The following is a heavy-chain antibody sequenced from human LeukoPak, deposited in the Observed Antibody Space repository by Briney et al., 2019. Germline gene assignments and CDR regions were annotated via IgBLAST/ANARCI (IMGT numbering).Heavy chain of an antibody. Sequence: GGSLRLSCAASGFTFSSYSMNWVRQAPGKGLEWVSYICSRSNTIYYADSVKGRFTVSRDNAKNSLYLQMNSLRADDTALYYCARESITGDQDIDYWGQGTLVTVSS. CDR3: ARESITGDQDIDY. J-gene: IGHJ4*02. CDR1: GFTFSSYS. V-gene: IGHV3-48*01. CDR2: ICSRSNTI. D-gene: IGHD7-27*01.